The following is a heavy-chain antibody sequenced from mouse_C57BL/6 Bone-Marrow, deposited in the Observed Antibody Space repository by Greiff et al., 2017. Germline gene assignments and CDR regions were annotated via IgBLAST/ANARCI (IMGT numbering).Heavy chain of an antibody. CDR2: IYPRSGNT. D-gene: IGHD1-1*01. CDR1: GYTFTSYG. V-gene: IGHV1-81*01. Sequence: QVQLQQSGAELARPGASVKLSCKASGYTFTSYGISWVKQRTGQGLEWIGEIYPRSGNTYYNEKFKGKATLTADKSSSTAYMELRSLTSEDSAVYFCARECITTVVANWYFDVWGTGTTVTVSS. J-gene: IGHJ1*03. CDR3: ARECITTVVANWYFDV.